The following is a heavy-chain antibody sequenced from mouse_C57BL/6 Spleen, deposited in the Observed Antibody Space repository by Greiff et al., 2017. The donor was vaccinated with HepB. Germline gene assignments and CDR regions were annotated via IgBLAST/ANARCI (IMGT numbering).Heavy chain of an antibody. J-gene: IGHJ2*01. CDR2: IYPRSGNT. CDR1: GYTFTSYG. D-gene: IGHD1-1*01. CDR3: ARATVKAPGY. V-gene: IGHV1-81*01. Sequence: VMLVESGAELARPGASVKLSCKASGYTFTSYGISWVKQRTGQGLEWIGEIYPRSGNTYYNEKFKGKATLTADKSSSTAYMELRSLTSEDSAVYFCARATVKAPGYWGQGTTLTVSS.